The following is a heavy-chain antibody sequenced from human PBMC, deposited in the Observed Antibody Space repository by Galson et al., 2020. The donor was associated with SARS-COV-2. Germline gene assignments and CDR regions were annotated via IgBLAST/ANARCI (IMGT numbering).Heavy chain of an antibody. Sequence: GGSLRLSCAASGFTFSSYAMHWVRQAPGKGLEWVGVIQYDGSNKYYADSVKGRFTISRDNAKHTLYLQMTSLRAEDTAIYYCARALGGNYYYGLDVWGQGTTVTVSS. CDR1: GFTFSSYA. CDR3: ARALGGNYYYGLDV. V-gene: IGHV3-30*04. D-gene: IGHD1-26*01. CDR2: IQYDGSNK. J-gene: IGHJ6*02.